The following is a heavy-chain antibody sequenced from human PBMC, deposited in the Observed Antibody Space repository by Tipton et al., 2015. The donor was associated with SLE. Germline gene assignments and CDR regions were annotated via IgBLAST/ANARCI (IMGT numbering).Heavy chain of an antibody. CDR3: ARGNTVTTCERGHHFQH. J-gene: IGHJ1*01. V-gene: IGHV4-34*01. CDR1: GGSFSGYY. CDR2: INHSGST. Sequence: LRLSCAVYGGSFSGYYWSWIRQPPGKGLEWIGEINHSGSTNYNPSLKSRFTISVDTSKNQFSLKLSYVTAADTAVYYCARGNTVTTCERGHHFQHYGQGTLVTVSS. D-gene: IGHD4-17*01.